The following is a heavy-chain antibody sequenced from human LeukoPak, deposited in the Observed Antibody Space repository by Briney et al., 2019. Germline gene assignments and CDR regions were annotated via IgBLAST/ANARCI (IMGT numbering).Heavy chain of an antibody. J-gene: IGHJ4*02. V-gene: IGHV4-30-2*01. CDR3: ARDREYSYGSSPRVGATIHFDY. Sequence: PSQTLSLTCTVSGGSISSGGYYWSWIRQPPGKGLEWIGYIYHSGSTYYNPSLKSRVTISVDRSKNQFSLKLSSVTAADTAVYYCARDREYSYGSSPRVGATIHFDYWGQGTLVTVSS. CDR1: GGSISSGGYY. CDR2: IYHSGST. D-gene: IGHD1-26*01.